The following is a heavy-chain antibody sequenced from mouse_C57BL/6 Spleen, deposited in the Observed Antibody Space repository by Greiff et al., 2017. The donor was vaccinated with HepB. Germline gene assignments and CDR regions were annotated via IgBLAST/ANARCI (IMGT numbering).Heavy chain of an antibody. CDR1: GYTFTSYW. D-gene: IGHD5-1*01. Sequence: QVQLKQPGAELVKPGASVKLSCKASGYTFTSYWMHWVKQRPGQGLEWIGMIHPNSGSTNYNEKFKSKATLTVDKSSSTAYMQLSSLTSEDSAVYYCAREGDSTSWFAYWGQGTLVTVAA. CDR2: IHPNSGST. V-gene: IGHV1-64*01. CDR3: AREGDSTSWFAY. J-gene: IGHJ3*01.